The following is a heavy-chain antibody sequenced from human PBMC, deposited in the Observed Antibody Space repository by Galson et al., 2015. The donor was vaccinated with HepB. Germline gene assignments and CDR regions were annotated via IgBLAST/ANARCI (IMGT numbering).Heavy chain of an antibody. CDR3: ARDKTRRYGVHSYWYFDL. V-gene: IGHV3-66*01. D-gene: IGHD4-17*01. CDR2: IYSGGST. J-gene: IGHJ2*01. Sequence: SLRLSCAASGFTVSSNYMSWVRQAPGKGLEWVSVIYSGGSTYYAGSVKGRFTISRDNSKNTLYLQMNSLRAEDTAVYYCARDKTRRYGVHSYWYFDLWGRGTLVTVSS. CDR1: GFTVSSNY.